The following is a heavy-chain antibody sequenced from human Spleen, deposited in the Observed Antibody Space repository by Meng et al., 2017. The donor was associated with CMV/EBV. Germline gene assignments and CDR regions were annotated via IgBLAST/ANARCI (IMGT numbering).Heavy chain of an antibody. Sequence: GESLKISCAASGFTFSNSGMSWVRQAPGKGLDWVSTISGGGDNTHYADSVKGRFTISRDNSKDTLYLQMDSLRVEDTAVYYCARDAGIAWPFDYWGQGTPVTVSS. D-gene: IGHD2-21*01. CDR1: GFTFSNSG. J-gene: IGHJ4*02. CDR3: ARDAGIAWPFDY. V-gene: IGHV3-23*01. CDR2: ISGGGDNT.